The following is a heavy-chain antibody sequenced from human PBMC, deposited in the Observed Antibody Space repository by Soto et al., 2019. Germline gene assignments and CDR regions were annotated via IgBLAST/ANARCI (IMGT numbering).Heavy chain of an antibody. J-gene: IGHJ4*02. CDR3: ARRPPAATFDY. CDR1: GYSFTTYA. Sequence: ASVKVSCKASGYSFTTYAIHWVRQAPGQRLEWMGWINAGNGNTKYSEKFLGRVTITRDTSASTVYMELRSLKSEDTAVYYCARRPPAATFDYWGQGTLVTVS. V-gene: IGHV1-3*01. CDR2: INAGNGNT. D-gene: IGHD2-2*01.